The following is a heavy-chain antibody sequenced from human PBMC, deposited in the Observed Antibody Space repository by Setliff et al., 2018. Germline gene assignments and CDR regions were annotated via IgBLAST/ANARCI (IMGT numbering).Heavy chain of an antibody. V-gene: IGHV4-39*01. Sequence: PSETLSLTCTISGDSISDISYYWGFIRQSPGKGPEWIGSIYYSGTAYYNPSLKSRVTISVDTSKNQFSLKLSSVSAADTAVYYCARARSGDYSDSTGYLDYWGQGTLVTVSS. J-gene: IGHJ4*02. D-gene: IGHD3-22*01. CDR2: IYYSGTA. CDR3: ARARSGDYSDSTGYLDY. CDR1: GDSISDISYY.